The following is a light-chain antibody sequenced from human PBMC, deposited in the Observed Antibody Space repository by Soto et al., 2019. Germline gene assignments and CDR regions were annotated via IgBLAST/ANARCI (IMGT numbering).Light chain of an antibody. Sequence: DIQMAQSPSTLSASVGDRVTIACPASQSINTWLAWYQQKPGKAPKLLIFDASTLESGVPSRFSGSGSGTELTLTITSLQPDDFATYYCQQYNSYSYTFGQGTRLEIK. CDR2: DAS. J-gene: IGKJ5*01. CDR1: QSINTW. CDR3: QQYNSYSYT. V-gene: IGKV1-5*01.